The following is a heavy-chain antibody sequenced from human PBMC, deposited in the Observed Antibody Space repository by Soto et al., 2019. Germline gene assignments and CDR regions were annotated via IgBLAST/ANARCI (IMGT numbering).Heavy chain of an antibody. CDR2: IYWDDDK. D-gene: IGHD3-3*01. J-gene: IGHJ4*02. CDR1: GFSLTTSGVG. V-gene: IGHV2-5*02. CDR3: AHRILRTVFGLVTTTAIYFDF. Sequence: QITLNESGPTVVKPAETLTLTCTFSGFSLTTSGVGVGWIRQSPGKAPEWLALIYWDDDKRYSASLKSRLPITKDTSKNQVVVTMASVDPADTATYYCAHRILRTVFGLVTTTAIYFDFWGQGTPVVVSS.